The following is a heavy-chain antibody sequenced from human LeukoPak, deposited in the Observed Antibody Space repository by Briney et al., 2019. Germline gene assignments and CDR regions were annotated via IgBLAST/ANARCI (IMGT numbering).Heavy chain of an antibody. D-gene: IGHD3-22*01. J-gene: IGHJ4*02. CDR3: ARSYDSSGYYNWGGY. CDR2: ISYDGSNK. Sequence: GRSLRLSCAASGFTFSSYAMHWVRQAPGKGLEWVAVISYDGSNKYYADSVKGRFTISRDSSKNTLYLQMNSLRAEDTAVYYCARSYDSSGYYNWGGYWGQGTLVTVSS. V-gene: IGHV3-30-3*01. CDR1: GFTFSSYA.